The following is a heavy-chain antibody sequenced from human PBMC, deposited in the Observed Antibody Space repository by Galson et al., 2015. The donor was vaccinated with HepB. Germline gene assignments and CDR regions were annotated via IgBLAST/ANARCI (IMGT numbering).Heavy chain of an antibody. CDR3: AGLARGDWDCYFDL. CDR2: IYPGDSNT. D-gene: IGHD3/OR15-3a*01. Sequence: QSGAEVKKPGESLKISCKGSGYSFSKYWIGWVRQMPGKGLEWMGIIYPGDSNTKYRPSFEGQVTISADKSISTAYLQWRSLKASDSAMYYWAGLARGDWDCYFDLWARAPLLTAPS. CDR1: GYSFSKYW. V-gene: IGHV5-51*03. J-gene: IGHJ2*01.